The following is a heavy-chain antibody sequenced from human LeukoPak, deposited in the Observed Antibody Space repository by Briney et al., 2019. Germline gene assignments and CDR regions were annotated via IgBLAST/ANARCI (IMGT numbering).Heavy chain of an antibody. Sequence: SETLSLTCTVSGGSISSGDYYWSWIRQPPGKGLEWIGYIYYSGSTYYNPSLKSRVTISVDTSKNQFSLKLSSVTAADTAVYYCARLPRPRHYDFWSGGPNAFDIWGQGTMVTVSS. CDR1: GGSISSGDYY. V-gene: IGHV4-30-4*08. D-gene: IGHD3-3*01. CDR2: IYYSGST. CDR3: ARLPRPRHYDFWSGGPNAFDI. J-gene: IGHJ3*02.